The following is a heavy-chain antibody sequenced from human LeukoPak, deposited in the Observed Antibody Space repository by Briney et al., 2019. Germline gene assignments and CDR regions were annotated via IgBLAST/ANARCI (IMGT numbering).Heavy chain of an antibody. CDR1: GGSISSYIW. D-gene: IGHD5-12*01. Sequence: PSETLSLTCAVSGGSISSYIWWSWVRQPPGKGPEWIGEISHSGTTNYNPSLKSRVTISVDTSENQFSLKLSSVTAADTAVYYCARTYSGYDFDYWGQGTLVTVSS. CDR2: ISHSGTT. V-gene: IGHV4-4*02. CDR3: ARTYSGYDFDY. J-gene: IGHJ4*02.